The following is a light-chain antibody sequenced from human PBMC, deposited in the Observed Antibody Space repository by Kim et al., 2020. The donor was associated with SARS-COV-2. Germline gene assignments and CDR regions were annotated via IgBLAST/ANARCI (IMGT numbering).Light chain of an antibody. J-gene: IGLJ2*01. CDR3: SSFTDDSTLI. CDR1: NSDVGGYDF. Sequence: GQSITISCTGSNSDVGGYDFVSWYQQYPGKLPKLLIYDVNNRPSGVANRFSGSKSGNTASLTISGLQTEDEAHYYCSSFTDDSTLIFGGGTKLTVL. CDR2: DVN. V-gene: IGLV2-14*03.